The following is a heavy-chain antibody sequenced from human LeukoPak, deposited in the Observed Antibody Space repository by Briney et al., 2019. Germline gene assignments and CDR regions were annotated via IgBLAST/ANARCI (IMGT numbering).Heavy chain of an antibody. CDR1: GGSISSYY. CDR3: ASYSYYYDSSGYFDY. CDR2: IYYSGST. J-gene: IGHJ4*02. V-gene: IGHV4-59*01. Sequence: SETLSLTCTVSGGSISSYYWSWIRQPPGKGLEWLGYIYYSGSTNYNPSLKSRVTISVDTSKNQFSLKLSSVTAADTAVYYCASYSYYYDSSGYFDYWGQGTLVTVSS. D-gene: IGHD3-22*01.